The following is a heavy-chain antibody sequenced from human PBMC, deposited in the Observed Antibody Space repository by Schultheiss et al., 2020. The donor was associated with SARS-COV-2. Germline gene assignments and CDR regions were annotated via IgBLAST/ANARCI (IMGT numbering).Heavy chain of an antibody. CDR3: SRGRTSVIPSPVLGLGPHYFSYYMDV. V-gene: IGHV4-39*07. J-gene: IGHJ6*03. CDR2: VSHSGGT. Sequence: SETLSLTCTVSGDPISSSSYYWGWIRQPPGKGLEWIGQVSHSGGTHYSPALKRRVTISVDTSKSQFSLRLRSVTAADTAIYFCSRGRTSVIPSPVLGLGPHYFSYYMDVWGKGTTVTVSS. D-gene: IGHD4-11*01. CDR1: GDPISSSSYY.